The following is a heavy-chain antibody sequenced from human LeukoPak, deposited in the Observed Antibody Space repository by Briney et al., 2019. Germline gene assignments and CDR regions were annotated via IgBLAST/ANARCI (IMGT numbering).Heavy chain of an antibody. CDR1: GGTFSSYA. Sequence: SVKISCKASGGTFSSYAISWVRQAPGQGLEWMGGIIPIFGTANYAQKFQGRVTITADESTSTAYMELSSLRSEDTAVYYCARDTGGYNYFDYWGQGTLVTVSS. CDR3: ARDTGGYNYFDY. J-gene: IGHJ4*02. D-gene: IGHD5-24*01. CDR2: IIPIFGTA. V-gene: IGHV1-69*13.